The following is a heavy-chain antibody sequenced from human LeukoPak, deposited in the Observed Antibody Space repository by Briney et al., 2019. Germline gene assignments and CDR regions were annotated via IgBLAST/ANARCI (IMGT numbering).Heavy chain of an antibody. CDR1: GGTFSSYA. CDR3: ARVGYYYGSGSYWSDP. J-gene: IGHJ5*02. CDR2: IIPIFGTA. V-gene: IGHV1-69*05. Sequence: SVKVSCKASGGTFSSYAISWVRQAPGQGLEWMGGIIPIFGTANYAQKFQGRVTITTDESTSTAYMELSSLRSEDTAVYYCARVGYYYGSGSYWSDPWGQGTLVTVSS. D-gene: IGHD3-10*01.